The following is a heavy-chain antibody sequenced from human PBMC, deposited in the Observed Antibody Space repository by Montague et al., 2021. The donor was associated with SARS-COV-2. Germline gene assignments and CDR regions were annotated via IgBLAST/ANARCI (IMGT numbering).Heavy chain of an antibody. CDR2: IYGSGATT. CDR3: AKQTKYGGVEYFDY. Sequence: SLRLSCAASGFTFSSYAMSWVRQAPGKGLEWVSVIYGSGATTYYAGSVKGRFTISRDNSKNTLSLQMNSLIAEDTAVYYCAKQTKYGGVEYFDYWGQGTLVTVSS. J-gene: IGHJ4*02. CDR1: GFTFSSYA. D-gene: IGHD4-23*01. V-gene: IGHV3-23*03.